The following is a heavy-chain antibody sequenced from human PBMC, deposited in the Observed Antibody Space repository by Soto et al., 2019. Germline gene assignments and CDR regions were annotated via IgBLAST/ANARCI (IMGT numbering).Heavy chain of an antibody. D-gene: IGHD6-6*01. CDR2: IYHSGST. V-gene: IGHV4-4*03. CDR3: ARDGTVGSSPYSSHYYYYGMDV. J-gene: IGHJ6*02. CDR1: GGSISSSNW. Sequence: SPEKIALTCAVSGGSISSSNWWSWVRQPPGKGLEWIGEIYHSGSTNYNPSLKSRVTISVDKSKNQFSLKLSSVTAADTAVYYCARDGTVGSSPYSSHYYYYGMDVLCQGNTGT.